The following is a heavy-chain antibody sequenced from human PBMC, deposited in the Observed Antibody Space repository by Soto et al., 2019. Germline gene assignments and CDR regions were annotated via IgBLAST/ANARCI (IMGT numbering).Heavy chain of an antibody. V-gene: IGHV1-69*13. CDR3: ARDLHEFGSLVPAAMVRDSGAFDI. J-gene: IGHJ3*02. D-gene: IGHD2-2*01. Sequence: ASVKVSCKASGGTFSSYAISWVRQAPGQGLEWMGGIIPIFGTANYAQKFQGRVTITADESTSTAYMELSSLRSEDTAVYYCARDLHEFGSLVPAAMVRDSGAFDIWGQGTMVTVSS. CDR1: GGTFSSYA. CDR2: IIPIFGTA.